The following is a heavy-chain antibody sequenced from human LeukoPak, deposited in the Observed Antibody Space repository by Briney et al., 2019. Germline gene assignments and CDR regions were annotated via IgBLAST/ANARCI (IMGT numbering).Heavy chain of an antibody. V-gene: IGHV3-30*02. CDR3: ARDPKNSRYFDY. J-gene: IGHJ4*02. CDR2: IRYNGTNK. CDR1: GFTFSSHG. Sequence: GGSLRLSCAASGFTFSSHGMHWVRQAPGKGLEWVAFIRYNGTNKYYADSVKGRFTISRDNSKNTLYLQMNSLRAEDTAVYYCARDPKNSRYFDYWGQGTLVTVSS. D-gene: IGHD4-23*01.